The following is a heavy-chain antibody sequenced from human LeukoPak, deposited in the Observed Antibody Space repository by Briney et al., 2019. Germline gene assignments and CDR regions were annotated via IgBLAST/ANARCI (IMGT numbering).Heavy chain of an antibody. CDR2: IYYSGST. V-gene: IGHV4-31*03. Sequence: PSQTLSLTCTVSGGSISSGGYYWSWIRQHPGQGLEWIVYIYYSGSTYYNPSLKSRVTISVDTSKTQSSLKLSSVTAADTAVYYCARVRAAAGSLYYYYGMDVWGQGTTVTVSS. CDR1: GGSISSGGYY. J-gene: IGHJ6*02. CDR3: ARVRAAAGSLYYYYGMDV. D-gene: IGHD6-13*01.